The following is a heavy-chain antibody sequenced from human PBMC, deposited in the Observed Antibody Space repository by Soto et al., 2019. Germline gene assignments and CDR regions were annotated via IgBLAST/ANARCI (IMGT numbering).Heavy chain of an antibody. D-gene: IGHD2-2*01. J-gene: IGHJ6*02. CDR2: VYPDDSDT. CDR3: AIRVHSTSPWSGLDV. CDR1: GYSFNIYW. Sequence: PGESLKISCKASGYSFNIYWIGWVRQLPGKGLEWMGVVYPDDSDTIYSPSFQGQVTISVDKSISTAYLQWSSLKASDTAMYYCAIRVHSTSPWSGLDVWGQGTKVTVSS. V-gene: IGHV5-51*01.